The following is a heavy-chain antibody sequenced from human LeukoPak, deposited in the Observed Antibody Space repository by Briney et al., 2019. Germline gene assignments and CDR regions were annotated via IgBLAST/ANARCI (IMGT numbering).Heavy chain of an antibody. CDR2: INHSGST. Sequence: SETLSLTCAVYGGSFSGYYWSWIRQPPGKGLEWIGEINHSGSTNYNPSLKSRVTISVDTSKNQFSLKLSSVTAADTAVYYCARSSGKEDYWGQGTLVTVSS. CDR3: ARSSGKEDY. V-gene: IGHV4-34*01. CDR1: GGSFSGYY. D-gene: IGHD3-22*01. J-gene: IGHJ4*02.